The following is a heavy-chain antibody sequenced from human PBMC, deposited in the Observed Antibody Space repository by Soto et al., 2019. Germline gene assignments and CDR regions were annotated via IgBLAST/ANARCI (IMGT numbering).Heavy chain of an antibody. Sequence: GSLRLSCAASGFTFSGYGMHWVRQAPGKGLEWVAVIWYDGSNKYYADSVKGRFTISRDNSKNTLYLQMNSLRAEDTAVYYCARPLWRDDYNWGYFDLWGRGTLVTVSS. J-gene: IGHJ2*01. V-gene: IGHV3-33*01. CDR1: GFTFSGYG. CDR2: IWYDGSNK. CDR3: ARPLWRDDYNWGYFDL. D-gene: IGHD4-4*01.